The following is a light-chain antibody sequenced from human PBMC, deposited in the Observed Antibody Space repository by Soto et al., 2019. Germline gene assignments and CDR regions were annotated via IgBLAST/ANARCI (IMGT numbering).Light chain of an antibody. CDR1: KLGNKY. CDR2: KDS. Sequence: SYELTQPPSVSVSPGQTASITFSGDKLGNKYACWYQQKPGQSPVLVIYKDSKRPSGIPERFSGSNSGNTATLTISGTQAMDEADYFCQVWDRSTRVFGGGTKLTVL. CDR3: QVWDRSTRV. J-gene: IGLJ3*02. V-gene: IGLV3-1*01.